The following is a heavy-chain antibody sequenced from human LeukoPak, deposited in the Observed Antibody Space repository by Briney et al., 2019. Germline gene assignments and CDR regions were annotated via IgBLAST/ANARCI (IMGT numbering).Heavy chain of an antibody. CDR1: GFTFSSYS. CDR2: ISSSSSTI. V-gene: IGHV3-48*02. D-gene: IGHD2-2*01. CDR3: ARLVRVVVPAARPPGLDYYYGMDV. J-gene: IGHJ6*02. Sequence: HPGGSLRLSCAASGFTFSSYSMNWVRQAPGKGLEWVSYISSSSSTIYYADSVKGRFTISRDNAKNSLYLQMNSLRDEDTAVYYCARLVRVVVPAARPPGLDYYYGMDVWGQGTTVTVSS.